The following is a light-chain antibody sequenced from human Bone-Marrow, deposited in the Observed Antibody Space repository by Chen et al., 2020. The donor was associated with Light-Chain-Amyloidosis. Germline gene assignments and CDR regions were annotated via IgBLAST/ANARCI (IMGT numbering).Light chain of an antibody. CDR1: SSDVGSYNL. J-gene: IGLJ3*02. Sequence: QSALTQPASVSGSPGQSITTSCTGTSSDVGSYNLVSWYQQPPGKAPKLMIYEGSKRPSGVSNRFSGSKSGNTASLTISGLQAEDEADYYCCSYAGSSRVFGGGTKLTVL. CDR2: EGS. CDR3: CSYAGSSRV. V-gene: IGLV2-23*01.